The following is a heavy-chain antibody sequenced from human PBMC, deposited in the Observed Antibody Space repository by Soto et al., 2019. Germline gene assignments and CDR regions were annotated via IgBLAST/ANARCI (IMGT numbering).Heavy chain of an antibody. D-gene: IGHD1-26*01. J-gene: IGHJ4*02. CDR3: ARASPGIVGGAYFDY. CDR2: IYHDGST. V-gene: IGHV4-38-2*01. CDR1: VYSISGISY. Sequence: PSETLSLTCAVSVYSISGISYWGCVRQPPGKGLEWIGTIYHDGSTYYNPSLKSRVTISVDTSKNQFSLKLSSLTAADTAVYYCARASPGIVGGAYFDYWGQGTLVSVSS.